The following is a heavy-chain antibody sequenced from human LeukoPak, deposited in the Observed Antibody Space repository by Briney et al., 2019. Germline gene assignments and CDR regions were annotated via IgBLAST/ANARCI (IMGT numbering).Heavy chain of an antibody. CDR1: GYTVTGYY. D-gene: IGHD2-2*01. Sequence: ASVKVSCKASGYTVTGYYMHWVRQAPGQGLEWMGWINPNSGGTNYAQKFQGRVTMTRDTSISTAYMELSRLRSDDTAVYYCARDQTRGYCSSTSCQPYYMDVWGKGTTVTVSS. V-gene: IGHV1-2*02. J-gene: IGHJ6*03. CDR2: INPNSGGT. CDR3: ARDQTRGYCSSTSCQPYYMDV.